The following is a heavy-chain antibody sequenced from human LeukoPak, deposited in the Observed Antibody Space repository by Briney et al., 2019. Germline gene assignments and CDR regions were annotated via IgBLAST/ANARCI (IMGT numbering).Heavy chain of an antibody. D-gene: IGHD1-26*01. Sequence: PGRSLRLSCAASGFTFSSYGMHWVRQAPGKGLEWVAVIWYDGSNKYYADPVKGRFTISRDNSKNTLYLQMNSLRAEDTAVYYCARGGGATDFDYWGQGTLVTVSS. CDR3: ARGGGATDFDY. CDR1: GFTFSSYG. J-gene: IGHJ4*02. V-gene: IGHV3-33*01. CDR2: IWYDGSNK.